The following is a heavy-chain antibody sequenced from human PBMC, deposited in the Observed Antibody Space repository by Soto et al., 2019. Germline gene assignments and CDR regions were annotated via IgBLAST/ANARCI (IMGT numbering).Heavy chain of an antibody. D-gene: IGHD2-2*01. CDR2: ISSSGSTI. Sequence: QVQLVESGGGLVKPGGSLRLSCAASGFTFSDYYMSWIRQAPGKGLEWVSYISSSGSTIYYADSVKGRFTISRDNAKNSLYLQMNSLRAEDTAVYYCARDKTVPAAIRGRKLGGNWFDPWCQGTLVTVSS. CDR1: GFTFSDYY. CDR3: ARDKTVPAAIRGRKLGGNWFDP. V-gene: IGHV3-11*01. J-gene: IGHJ5*02.